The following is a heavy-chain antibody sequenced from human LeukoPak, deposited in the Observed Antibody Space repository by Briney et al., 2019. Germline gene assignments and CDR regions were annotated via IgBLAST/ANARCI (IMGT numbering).Heavy chain of an antibody. V-gene: IGHV1-69*13. J-gene: IGHJ4*02. CDR3: ARGLEYSSSSGEAY. CDR2: IIPIFGTA. D-gene: IGHD6-6*01. Sequence: ASVKVSCKASGGTFSSYAISWVRQAPGQGLEWMGGIIPIFGTANYAQKFQGRVTITADEFTSIAYMELSSLRSEGTAVYYCARGLEYSSSSGEAYWGQGALVTVSS. CDR1: GGTFSSYA.